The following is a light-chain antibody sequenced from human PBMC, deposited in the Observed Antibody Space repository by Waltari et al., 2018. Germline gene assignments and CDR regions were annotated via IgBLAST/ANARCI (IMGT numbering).Light chain of an antibody. Sequence: QSVLTQPPSASGTPGQRVTISCSGGSSNIGSNVVTWYQPFPGTAPKLLIYSSRHRPSGVPDRLSGSKSGTSASLAIRGLQSEEEADFYCASWDDSLNGWVFGGGTKLTVL. CDR1: SSNIGSNV. V-gene: IGLV1-44*01. CDR3: ASWDDSLNGWV. CDR2: SSR. J-gene: IGLJ3*02.